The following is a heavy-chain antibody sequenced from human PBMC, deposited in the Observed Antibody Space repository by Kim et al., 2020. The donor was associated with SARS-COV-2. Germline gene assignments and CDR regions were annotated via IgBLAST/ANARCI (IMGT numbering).Heavy chain of an antibody. V-gene: IGHV3-49*03. J-gene: IGHJ6*02. CDR3: TRVGGKRRNWNDVGWWDYYYGMDG. D-gene: IGHD1-1*01. Sequence: GGSLRLSCTASGFTFGDYAMSWFRQAPGKGLEWVGFIRSKAYGGTTEYAASVKGRFTISRDDSKSIAYLQMNSLKTEDTAVYYCTRVGGKRRNWNDVGWWDYYYGMDGWGQGTTVTVSS. CDR1: GFTFGDYA. CDR2: IRSKAYGGTT.